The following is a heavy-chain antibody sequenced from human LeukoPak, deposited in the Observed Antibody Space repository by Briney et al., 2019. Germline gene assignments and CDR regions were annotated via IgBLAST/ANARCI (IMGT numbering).Heavy chain of an antibody. Sequence: GGSLRLSCAASGFTFDDYGMHWVRQAPGKGLEWVSSISWNSGSKGYADSVKGRFTIFRDNAKDSVYLQMNSLRAEDSATYYCVREGFYFFDFWDQGTLVTVSS. CDR2: ISWNSGSK. J-gene: IGHJ4*01. CDR3: VREGFYFFDF. V-gene: IGHV3-9*01. CDR1: GFTFDDYG.